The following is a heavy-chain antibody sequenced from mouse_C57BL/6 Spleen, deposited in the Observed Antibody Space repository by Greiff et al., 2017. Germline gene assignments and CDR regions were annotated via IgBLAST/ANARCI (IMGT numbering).Heavy chain of an antibody. J-gene: IGHJ4*01. D-gene: IGHD2-5*01. Sequence: QVQLQQPGAELVRPGSSVKLSCKASGYTFTSYWMDWVKQRPGQGLEWIGNIYPSDSEPHYNQKFKDKATLTVDKSSSTAYMQLRSLTSEDSAVYYWAREGSNFPYYYAMDYWVQGTSVTVSS. CDR3: AREGSNFPYYYAMDY. V-gene: IGHV1-61*01. CDR2: IYPSDSEP. CDR1: GYTFTSYW.